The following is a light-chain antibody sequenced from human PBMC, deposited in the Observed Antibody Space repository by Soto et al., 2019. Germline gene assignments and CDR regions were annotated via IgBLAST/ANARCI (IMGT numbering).Light chain of an antibody. CDR2: RNN. J-gene: IGLJ3*02. CDR1: SSNIGSNY. CDR3: AAWDDSLSGPL. Sequence: QPVLTQPPSASGTPGQRVTISCSGSSSNIGSNYVYWYQQLPGTAPKLLIYRNNQRPSGVPDRFSGSKSGTSASLAISGLRSEDEADYYCAAWDDSLSGPLFGGGTKVTVL. V-gene: IGLV1-47*01.